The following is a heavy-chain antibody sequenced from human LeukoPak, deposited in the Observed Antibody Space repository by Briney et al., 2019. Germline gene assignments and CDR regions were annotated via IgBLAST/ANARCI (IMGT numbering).Heavy chain of an antibody. CDR3: ARISYGSYYFDY. J-gene: IGHJ4*02. V-gene: IGHV3-21*01. CDR1: GFTFSSYS. D-gene: IGHD5-18*01. Sequence: GSLRLSCAASGFTFSSYSMNWVRQAPGKGLEWVSSISSSSSYIYYADSVKGRFTISRDNAKNSLYLQMNSLRAEDTAVYYCARISYGSYYFDYWGQGTLVTVSS. CDR2: ISSSSSYI.